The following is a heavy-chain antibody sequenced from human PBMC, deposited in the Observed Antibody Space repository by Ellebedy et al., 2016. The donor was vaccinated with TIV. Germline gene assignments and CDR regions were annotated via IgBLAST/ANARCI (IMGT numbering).Heavy chain of an antibody. CDR2: ISYEEGNK. CDR3: ARVGPPVGSGSYLFSYGMDV. V-gene: IGHV3-30-3*01. CDR1: GFTFSSYP. J-gene: IGHJ6*02. Sequence: GESLKIPCAASGFTFSSYPLHWVRQAPGKGLEWLTIISYEEGNKYYADSVKGRFTISRDNLKNTLYLQMNSLRTEDTAVYYCARVGPPVGSGSYLFSYGMDVWGQGTTVTVSS. D-gene: IGHD3-10*01.